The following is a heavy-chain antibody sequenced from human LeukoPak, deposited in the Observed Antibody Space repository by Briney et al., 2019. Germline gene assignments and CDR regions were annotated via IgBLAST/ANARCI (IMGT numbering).Heavy chain of an antibody. CDR2: IYPRDGST. J-gene: IGHJ4*02. V-gene: IGHV1-46*01. D-gene: IGHD3-10*01. Sequence: ASVKVSCKASGYTFTSNYIHWVRQAPGQGLEWMGMIYPRDGSTSYAQKLQGRVTMTTDTSTSTAYMELRSLRSDDTAVYYCARDNGPYGSGSYSFDYWGQGTLVTVSS. CDR1: GYTFTSNY. CDR3: ARDNGPYGSGSYSFDY.